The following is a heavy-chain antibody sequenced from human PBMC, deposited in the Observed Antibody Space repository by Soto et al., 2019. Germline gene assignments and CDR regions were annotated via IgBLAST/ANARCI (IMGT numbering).Heavy chain of an antibody. CDR2: ISSSSIYI. CDR3: ARGRGMATIGMAFDY. V-gene: IGHV3-21*01. D-gene: IGHD5-12*01. CDR1: GFTFSSYS. Sequence: AGSLGLSCAASGFTFSSYSMNWVRQAPGKGLEWVSSISSSSIYIYYADSVKGRFTISRDNAKNSLYLQMNSLRAEDTAVYYCARGRGMATIGMAFDYWGQGTLVTVSS. J-gene: IGHJ4*02.